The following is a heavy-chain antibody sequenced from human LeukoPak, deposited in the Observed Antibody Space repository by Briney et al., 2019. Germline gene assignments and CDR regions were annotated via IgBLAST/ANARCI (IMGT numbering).Heavy chain of an antibody. CDR1: GFTINKYG. J-gene: IGHJ4*02. D-gene: IGHD1-20*01. CDR2: ISHDGENK. V-gene: IGHV3-30*02. Sequence: GGSLRLSCASSGFTINKYGKHWVRQAPGKGLEWVALISHDGENKFYADSVKGRFTISRDNSKNTVYLQMGSLTTEDTSLYYCATITGSPDYWGQGSLVTVSS. CDR3: ATITGSPDY.